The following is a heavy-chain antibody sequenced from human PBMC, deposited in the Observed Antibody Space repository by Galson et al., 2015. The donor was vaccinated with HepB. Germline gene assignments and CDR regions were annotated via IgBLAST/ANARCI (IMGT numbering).Heavy chain of an antibody. CDR1: GDSVSSNSAA. D-gene: IGHD3-22*01. CDR2: TYYRSKWYN. Sequence: CAISGDSVSSNSAAWNWIRQPPSRGLEWLGRTYYRSKWYNDYAVSVKSRITINPDTSKNQFSLQLNSVTPEDTAVYYCAREYYDSSGYFDYWGQGTLVTVSS. CDR3: AREYYDSSGYFDY. J-gene: IGHJ4*02. V-gene: IGHV6-1*01.